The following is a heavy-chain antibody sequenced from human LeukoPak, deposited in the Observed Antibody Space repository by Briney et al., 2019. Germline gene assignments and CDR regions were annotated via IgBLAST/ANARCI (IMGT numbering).Heavy chain of an antibody. CDR2: IYHSGST. J-gene: IGHJ4*02. CDR1: GVSISSGGYS. V-gene: IGHV4-30-2*01. D-gene: IGHD5-24*01. CDR3: ARVDGY. Sequence: KPSETLSLTCAVSGVSISSGGYSWSWIRQPPGKGLEWIGYIYHSGSTYYNPSLKSRVTISVDRSKNQFSLELSSVTAADTAVYYCARVDGYWGQGTLVTVSS.